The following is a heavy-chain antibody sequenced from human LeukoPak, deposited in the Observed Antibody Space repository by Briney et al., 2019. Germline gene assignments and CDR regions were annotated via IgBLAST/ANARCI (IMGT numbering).Heavy chain of an antibody. CDR1: GYTFSSYY. V-gene: IGHV1-46*01. J-gene: IGHJ5*02. Sequence: ASVKVYCTASGYTFSSYYMNWVRQAPGPGLEWMGIINPSGGSTSYAQKIQGRVTMTRHTSTSTVYMELSSLRSEDTPVYYCARQSYRGSYLLYWFDPWGQGTLVTVSS. CDR3: ARQSYRGSYLLYWFDP. D-gene: IGHD1-26*01. CDR2: INPSGGST.